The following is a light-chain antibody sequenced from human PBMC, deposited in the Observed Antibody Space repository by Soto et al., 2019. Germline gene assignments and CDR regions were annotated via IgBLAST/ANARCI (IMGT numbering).Light chain of an antibody. CDR2: GAS. J-gene: IGKJ4*01. CDR1: QGIAGN. Sequence: IVMTQSPATLSVSPGERVTLSCRASQGIAGNLAWYQQRPGQAPRLLIYGASTRATGIPATFSGSESGTEFTLTISSLQSEDFAVYYCQQYNNWPLTFGGGTKVEIK. CDR3: QQYNNWPLT. V-gene: IGKV3-15*01.